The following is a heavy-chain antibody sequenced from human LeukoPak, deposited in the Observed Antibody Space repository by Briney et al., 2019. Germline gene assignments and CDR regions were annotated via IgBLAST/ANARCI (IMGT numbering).Heavy chain of an antibody. CDR2: INPNSSGT. V-gene: IGHV1-2*02. Sequence: ASVKVSCKASGYTFTGYHMHWVRQAPGQGLEWMGWINPNSSGTNYAQKFQGRVTMTRDKSISTAYMELSRLRSDDTAVYYCARDVDYYDSSGYYYDFDYWGQGTLVTVSS. J-gene: IGHJ4*02. D-gene: IGHD3-22*01. CDR3: ARDVDYYDSSGYYYDFDY. CDR1: GYTFTGYH.